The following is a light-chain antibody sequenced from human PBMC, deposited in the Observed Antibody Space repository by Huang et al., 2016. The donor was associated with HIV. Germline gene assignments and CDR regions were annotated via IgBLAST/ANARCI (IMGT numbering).Light chain of an antibody. CDR3: LQDYNYPRT. Sequence: AIQMTQSPSSLSASVGDRVTITCRASQGIRNDLGWYQQKPGKAPKLLIYAASSLQSGVPSRCSGSGSGTDFTLTISSLHPEDFATYYCLQDYNYPRTFGPGTKVDIK. V-gene: IGKV1-6*01. CDR1: QGIRND. J-gene: IGKJ3*01. CDR2: AAS.